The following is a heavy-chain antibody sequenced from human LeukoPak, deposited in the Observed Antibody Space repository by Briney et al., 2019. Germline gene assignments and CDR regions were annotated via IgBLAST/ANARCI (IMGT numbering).Heavy chain of an antibody. D-gene: IGHD3-22*01. V-gene: IGHV5-51*01. CDR3: ARLPGYYYDSSGPYYFDY. CDR1: GYIFISYW. CDR2: IYPGDSDT. Sequence: GESLKISCKGSGYIFISYWIGWVRQMPGKGLEWMGIIYPGDSDTRYSPSFQGQVTISADKSISTAYLQWSSLKASDTAMYYCARLPGYYYDSSGPYYFDYWGQGTLVTVSS. J-gene: IGHJ4*02.